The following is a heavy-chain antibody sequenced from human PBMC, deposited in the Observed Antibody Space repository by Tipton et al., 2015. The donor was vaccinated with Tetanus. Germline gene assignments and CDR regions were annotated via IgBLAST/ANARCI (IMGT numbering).Heavy chain of an antibody. Sequence: SLRLSCAASGFTFSSYAMSWVRQAPGKGLEWVSVISGSGGSTYYADSVKGRFTISRDKSKNTLYLQMHSLRAEDTAVYYCAKDQFAEDGYWGQGTLVTVSS. CDR3: AKDQFAEDGY. J-gene: IGHJ4*02. V-gene: IGHV3-23*01. CDR2: ISGSGGST. D-gene: IGHD3-10*01. CDR1: GFTFSSYA.